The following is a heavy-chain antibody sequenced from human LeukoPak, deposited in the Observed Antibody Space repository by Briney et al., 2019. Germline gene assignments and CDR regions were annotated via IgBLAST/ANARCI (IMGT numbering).Heavy chain of an antibody. D-gene: IGHD2/OR15-2a*01. V-gene: IGHV1-3*01. CDR1: GYIFTTYA. Sequence: ASVKVSCKASGYIFTTYAMHWVRQAPGQRLEWMGWINAANGNTKLSQKFQDRITIIRDKSANTAYMELSSLRSEDTAVYYCARDRIGYEYYNGMDDWGQGTTVTVSS. J-gene: IGHJ6*02. CDR3: ARDRIGYEYYNGMDD. CDR2: INAANGNT.